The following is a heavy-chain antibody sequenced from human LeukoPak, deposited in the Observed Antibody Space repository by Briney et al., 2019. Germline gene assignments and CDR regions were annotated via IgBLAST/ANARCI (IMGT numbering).Heavy chain of an antibody. Sequence: PGGSLRLSCAASGFTFSGSSMNWVRQAPGKGLEWVSSISSGSSYIYYSDSVKGRFTISRDNAKNSLYLQTNSLRAEDTAVYYCARTRDGFSYYYGMDVWGQGTTVTVSS. CDR1: GFTFSGSS. CDR2: ISSGSSYI. D-gene: IGHD5-24*01. V-gene: IGHV3-21*01. CDR3: ARTRDGFSYYYGMDV. J-gene: IGHJ6*02.